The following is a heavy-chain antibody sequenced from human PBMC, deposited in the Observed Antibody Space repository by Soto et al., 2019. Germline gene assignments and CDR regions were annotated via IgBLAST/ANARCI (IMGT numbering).Heavy chain of an antibody. CDR3: AIGTTVESGRY. CDR2: ISANNGNT. D-gene: IGHD4-17*01. V-gene: IGHV1-18*01. Sequence: QVQLVQSGAEVKKPGASVKVSCKASGYTFTSYGINWVRQAPGQGLEWMGWISANNGNTNDAQKLQGRVTMTKDTSKSTGYEELMGLRSEDTAVYYFAIGTTVESGRYWGQGTLVSVSS. J-gene: IGHJ4*02. CDR1: GYTFTSYG.